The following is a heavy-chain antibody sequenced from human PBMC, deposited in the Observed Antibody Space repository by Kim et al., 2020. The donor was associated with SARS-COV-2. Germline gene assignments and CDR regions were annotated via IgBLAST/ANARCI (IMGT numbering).Heavy chain of an antibody. V-gene: IGHV3-21*01. D-gene: IGHD3-16*01. J-gene: IGHJ6*02. Sequence: SAAPVKGRFTISREHAKNSLYLKMNSLRAEDTAVYYCAREMGDYYYGMDVWGQGTTVTVSS. CDR3: AREMGDYYYGMDV.